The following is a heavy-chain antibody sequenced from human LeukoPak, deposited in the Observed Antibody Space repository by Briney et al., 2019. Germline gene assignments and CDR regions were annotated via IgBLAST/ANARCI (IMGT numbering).Heavy chain of an antibody. CDR2: ISGSTGDT. J-gene: IGHJ4*02. D-gene: IGHD6-19*01. CDR3: ARGRYSSGWAFDY. Sequence: GGSLRLSCAASGFTFSSYAMSWVRQAPGKGLEWVSTISGSTGDTFYADSVKGRFTISRDNSKNTLYLQMNSLRAEDTAVYYCARGRYSSGWAFDYWGQGTLVTVSS. CDR1: GFTFSSYA. V-gene: IGHV3-23*01.